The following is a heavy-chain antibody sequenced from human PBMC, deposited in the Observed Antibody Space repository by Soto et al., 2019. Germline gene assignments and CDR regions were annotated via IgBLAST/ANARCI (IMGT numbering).Heavy chain of an antibody. CDR2: ILYDGNSE. Sequence: GGSLRLSCAVSGFTFSSYTMHWVRQAPGKGLEWVAVILYDGNSEYYADSVKGRFTISRDNSKNTLYLQMNSLRAEDTSVYYCAGEVGPTTAGAFDFWGQRTMVTVSS. CDR1: GFTFSSYT. CDR3: AGEVGPTTAGAFDF. D-gene: IGHD1-26*01. V-gene: IGHV3-30-3*01. J-gene: IGHJ3*01.